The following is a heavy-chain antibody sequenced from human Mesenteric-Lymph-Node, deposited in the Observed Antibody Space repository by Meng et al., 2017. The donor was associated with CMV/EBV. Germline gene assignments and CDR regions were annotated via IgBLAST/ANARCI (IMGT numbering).Heavy chain of an antibody. CDR3: ASTAGLDY. CDR1: GFTFGSYW. J-gene: IGHJ4*02. Sequence: GESLKISCAASGFTFGSYWMTWVRQAPGKGLQWVANIKSDGSDKYYVDSVKGRFTISRDNAKNSLYLQMNSLRAEDTAVYYCASTAGLDYWGQGTLVTVSS. CDR2: IKSDGSDK. V-gene: IGHV3-7*01.